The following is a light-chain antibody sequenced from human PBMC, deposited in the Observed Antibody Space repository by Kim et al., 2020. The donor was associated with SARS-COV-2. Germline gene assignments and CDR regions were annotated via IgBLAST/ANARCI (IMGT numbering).Light chain of an antibody. J-gene: IGKJ2*01. CDR1: QSVSSN. CDR2: GAS. CDR3: QQYNNWPPS. Sequence: SVSPGERAALSCKASQSVSSNLAWYQQKPGQAPRLLIYGASTRATGIPARFSGSGSGTDFTLTISSLQSEDFAVYYCQQYNNWPPSFGQGTKLEI. V-gene: IGKV3-15*01.